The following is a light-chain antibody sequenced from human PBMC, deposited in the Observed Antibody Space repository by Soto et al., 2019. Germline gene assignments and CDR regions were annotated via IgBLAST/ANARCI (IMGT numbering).Light chain of an antibody. J-gene: IGLJ2*01. CDR3: SSNAGSNNLV. Sequence: QSALTHPPSASGTPGQSVTIPCTGTSSDVGDYNYVSWYQRHPGKAPKLMIYEVSRRPSGVPDRFSGSKSGNTASLTVSGLQAEDEADYYCSSNAGSNNLVFGGGTKLTVL. CDR2: EVS. V-gene: IGLV2-8*01. CDR1: SSDVGDYNY.